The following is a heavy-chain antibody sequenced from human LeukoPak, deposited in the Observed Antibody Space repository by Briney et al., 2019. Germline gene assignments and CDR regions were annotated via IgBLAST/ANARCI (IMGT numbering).Heavy chain of an antibody. CDR2: ISSNGGST. CDR3: VTSPPMKIDS. V-gene: IGHV3-64D*06. Sequence: GGSLRLSCSVSGFTFSTHAMHWVRQAPGKGLEHVSRISSNGGSTYGADSVKGRFTISRDNSKNTLYLQMNSLRAEDTAVYYCVTSPPMKIDSWGHGTLVIVSS. J-gene: IGHJ5*01. CDR1: GFTFSTHA.